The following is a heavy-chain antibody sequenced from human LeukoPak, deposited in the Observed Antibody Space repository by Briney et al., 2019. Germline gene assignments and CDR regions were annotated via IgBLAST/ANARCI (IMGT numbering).Heavy chain of an antibody. D-gene: IGHD2-2*01. CDR3: ARGALPAAMPGVGDAFDI. J-gene: IGHJ3*02. Sequence: SVKVYCKASGYTFTGYYMHWVRQAPGQGLEWMGWINPNSGGTNYAQKFQGWVTMTRDTSISTAYMELSRLRSDDKAVYYCARGALPAAMPGVGDAFDIWGQGTMVTVSS. CDR2: INPNSGGT. CDR1: GYTFTGYY. V-gene: IGHV1-2*04.